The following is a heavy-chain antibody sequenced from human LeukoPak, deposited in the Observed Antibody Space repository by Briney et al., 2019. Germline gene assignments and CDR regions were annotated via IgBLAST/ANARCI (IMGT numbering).Heavy chain of an antibody. Sequence: SETLSLTCAVYGGSFSGYYWSWIRQPPGKGLEWIGEINHSGSTNYNPSLKSRVTISVDTPKNQFSLKLSSVTAADTAVYYCARRGDFWSGYFYYWGQGTLVTVSS. CDR1: GGSFSGYY. V-gene: IGHV4-34*01. J-gene: IGHJ4*02. D-gene: IGHD3-3*01. CDR3: ARRGDFWSGYFYY. CDR2: INHSGST.